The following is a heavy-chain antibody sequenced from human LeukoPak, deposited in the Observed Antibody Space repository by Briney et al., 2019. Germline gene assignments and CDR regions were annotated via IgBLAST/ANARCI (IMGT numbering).Heavy chain of an antibody. CDR2: IIPILGIA. V-gene: IGHV1-69*04. Sequence: ASVKVSCKASGGTFSSYTISWVRQAPGQGREWMGRIIPILGIANYAQKFQGRVTITADKSTSTAYMELSSLRSEDTAVYYCARDPHCSSTSCYTRGDDWFDPWGQGTLVTVSS. CDR1: GGTFSSYT. J-gene: IGHJ5*02. D-gene: IGHD2-2*02. CDR3: ARDPHCSSTSCYTRGDDWFDP.